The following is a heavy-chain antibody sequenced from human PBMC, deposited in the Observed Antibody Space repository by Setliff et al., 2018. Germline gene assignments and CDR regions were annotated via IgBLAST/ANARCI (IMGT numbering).Heavy chain of an antibody. J-gene: IGHJ5*02. CDR3: ALRRGNEWHLVRWFDP. D-gene: IGHD6-6*01. V-gene: IGHV2-5*02. Sequence: GSGPTLVNPTQPLTLTCTFSGFSLNTTGEGVGWIRQPPGKALEWLALVCWDGDQRYSPSLNSRLSITKDSSKSQVFLTMTNMDPVDTATYYCALRRGNEWHLVRWFDPWGPGIKVTV. CDR2: VCWDGDQ. CDR1: GFSLNTTGEG.